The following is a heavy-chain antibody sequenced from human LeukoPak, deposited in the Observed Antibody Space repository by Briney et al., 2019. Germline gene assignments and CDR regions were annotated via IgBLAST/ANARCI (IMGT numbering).Heavy chain of an antibody. J-gene: IGHJ4*02. CDR2: IYSGGST. Sequence: PGGSLRLSCAASGFTVSSNYMSWVRQAPGKGLEWVSVIYSGGSTYYADSVKGRFTISRDNPKNTLYLQMNSLRAEDTAVYYCARGPGYSSGWYDYWGQGTLVTVSS. D-gene: IGHD6-19*01. V-gene: IGHV3-66*01. CDR1: GFTVSSNY. CDR3: ARGPGYSSGWYDY.